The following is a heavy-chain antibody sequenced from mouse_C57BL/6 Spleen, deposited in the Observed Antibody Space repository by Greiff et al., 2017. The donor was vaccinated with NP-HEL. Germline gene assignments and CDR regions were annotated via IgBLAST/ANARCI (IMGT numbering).Heavy chain of an antibody. CDR3: ARRWDYDWYFDV. D-gene: IGHD2-4*01. V-gene: IGHV1-42*01. CDR1: SYSFTGYY. Sequence: VQLQQSGPELVKPGASVKISCKASSYSFTGYYMNWVKQSPEKSLEWIGEINPSTGGTTYNQKFKAKATLTVDKSSSTAYMQLKSLTSEDSAVYYCARRWDYDWYFDVWGTGTTVTVSS. J-gene: IGHJ1*03. CDR2: INPSTGGT.